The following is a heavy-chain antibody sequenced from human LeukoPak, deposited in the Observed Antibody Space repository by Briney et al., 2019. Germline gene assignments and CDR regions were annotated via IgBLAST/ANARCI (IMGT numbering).Heavy chain of an antibody. J-gene: IGHJ4*02. CDR2: INHSGST. CDR1: GGSISSYY. D-gene: IGHD1-1*01. Sequence: SETLSLTCTVSGGSISSYYWSWIRQPPGKGLEWIGEINHSGSTNYNPSLKSRVTISVDTSKNQFSLKLSSVTAADTAVYYCARGKNWNHFDYWGQGTLVTVSS. CDR3: ARGKNWNHFDY. V-gene: IGHV4-34*01.